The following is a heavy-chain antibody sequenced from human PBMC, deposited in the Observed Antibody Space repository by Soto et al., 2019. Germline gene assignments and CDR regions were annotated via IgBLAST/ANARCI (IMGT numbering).Heavy chain of an antibody. Sequence: ASVKVSCKASGYNFAGYGINWVRQAPGQGLEWMGWISAYNGNTNYAQKIQDRVTMTTDTSTNSSYMEMRRLRSDDSAVYYCARGGFWELTRCGFDYYGMELWGQGTPVTVPS. V-gene: IGHV1-18*01. D-gene: IGHD3-10*01. CDR3: ARGGFWELTRCGFDYYGMEL. CDR1: GYNFAGYG. J-gene: IGHJ6*02. CDR2: ISAYNGNT.